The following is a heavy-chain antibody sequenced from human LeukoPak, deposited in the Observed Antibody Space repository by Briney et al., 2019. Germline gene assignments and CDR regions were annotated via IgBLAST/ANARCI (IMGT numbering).Heavy chain of an antibody. D-gene: IGHD2-2*01. CDR1: GFTFSSYW. CDR3: ARGGYCSSTSCRALVNWFDP. Sequence: GGSLRLSCAASGFTFSSYWMHWVRHAPGKGLVWVSRINSDGSSTSYADSVKGRFTISRDNAKNTLYLQMNSLRAEDTAVYYCARGGYCSSTSCRALVNWFDPWGQGTLVTVSS. J-gene: IGHJ5*02. CDR2: INSDGSST. V-gene: IGHV3-74*01.